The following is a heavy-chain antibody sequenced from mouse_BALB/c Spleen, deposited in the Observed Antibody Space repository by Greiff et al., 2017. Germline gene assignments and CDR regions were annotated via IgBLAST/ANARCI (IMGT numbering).Heavy chain of an antibody. CDR1: GYAFTNYL. V-gene: IGHV1-54*01. J-gene: IGHJ3*01. CDR3: ARGLLRLRGFAY. D-gene: IGHD1-2*01. CDR2: INPGSGGT. Sequence: QVQLKESGAELVRPGTSVKVSCKASGYAFTNYLIEWVKQRPGQGLEWIGVINPGSGGTNYNEKFKGKATLTADKSSSTAYMQLSSLTSDDSAVYFCARGLLRLRGFAYWGQGTLVTVSA.